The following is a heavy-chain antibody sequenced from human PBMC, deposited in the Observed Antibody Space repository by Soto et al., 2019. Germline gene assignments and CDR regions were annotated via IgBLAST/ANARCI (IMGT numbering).Heavy chain of an antibody. Sequence: PGGSLRLSCAASGFTFSSYAMSWVRQAPGKGLEWVSAISGSGGSTYYADSVKGRFTISRDNSKNTLYLQMNSLRAEDTAVYYCAKSIQLWLPLYYYYGMDVWGQGTTVTVSS. V-gene: IGHV3-23*01. CDR3: AKSIQLWLPLYYYYGMDV. J-gene: IGHJ6*02. CDR1: GFTFSSYA. D-gene: IGHD5-18*01. CDR2: ISGSGGST.